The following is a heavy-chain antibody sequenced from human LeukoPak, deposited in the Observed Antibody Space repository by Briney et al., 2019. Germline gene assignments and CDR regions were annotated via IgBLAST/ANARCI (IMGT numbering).Heavy chain of an antibody. CDR2: ISSSGSTI. D-gene: IGHD5-18*01. V-gene: IGHV3-48*03. Sequence: PGRSLRLSCAASGFTFSSYELNWVRRAPGKGLEWVSFISSSGSTICYADSVKGRFTISRDNAKNSLYLQMNSLRAEDTAVYYCARGTAMVTNWGQGTLVTVSS. J-gene: IGHJ4*02. CDR3: ARGTAMVTN. CDR1: GFTFSSYE.